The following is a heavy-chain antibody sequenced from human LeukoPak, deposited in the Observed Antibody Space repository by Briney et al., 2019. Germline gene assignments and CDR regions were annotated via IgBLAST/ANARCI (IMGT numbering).Heavy chain of an antibody. V-gene: IGHV3-30*02. Sequence: GGSLRLSCVASGFTFSNYWMSWVRQAPGKGLEWVAFIRYDGRNKYYADSVKGRFTISRDNSKNTLYLQMNSLRAEDTAVYYCAKGPKRYNILTGYFVIETAFDIWGQGTMVTVSS. D-gene: IGHD3-9*01. CDR1: GFTFSNYW. CDR2: IRYDGRNK. J-gene: IGHJ3*02. CDR3: AKGPKRYNILTGYFVIETAFDI.